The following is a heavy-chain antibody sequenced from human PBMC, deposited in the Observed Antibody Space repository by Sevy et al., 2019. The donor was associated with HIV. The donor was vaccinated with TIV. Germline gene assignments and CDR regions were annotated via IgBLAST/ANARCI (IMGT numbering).Heavy chain of an antibody. Sequence: ASVKVSCKASGFNFASYDIYWVRQATGQELEWMGWMNTNTGNTGFAQKFQGRVTMTRNTSITTVYMELSNLRSEDTAVYYCARVSGRHLRYNMDVWGQGTTVTVSS. CDR1: GFNFASYD. J-gene: IGHJ6*03. V-gene: IGHV1-8*02. CDR3: ARVSGRHLRYNMDV. D-gene: IGHD6-19*01. CDR2: MNTNTGNT.